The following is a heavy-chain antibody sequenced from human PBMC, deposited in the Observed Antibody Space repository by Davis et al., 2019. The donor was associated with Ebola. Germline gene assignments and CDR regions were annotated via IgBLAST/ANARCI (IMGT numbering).Heavy chain of an antibody. D-gene: IGHD2-2*01. V-gene: IGHV1-2*04. Sequence: ASVKVSCKASGYTFTGYYMHWVRQAPGQGLEWMGWINPNSGGTNYAQKFQGWVTMTRDTSISTAYMELSRLRSEDTAVYYCARVGCSSTSCHAGSYGMDVWGQGTTVTVSS. J-gene: IGHJ6*02. CDR1: GYTFTGYY. CDR3: ARVGCSSTSCHAGSYGMDV. CDR2: INPNSGGT.